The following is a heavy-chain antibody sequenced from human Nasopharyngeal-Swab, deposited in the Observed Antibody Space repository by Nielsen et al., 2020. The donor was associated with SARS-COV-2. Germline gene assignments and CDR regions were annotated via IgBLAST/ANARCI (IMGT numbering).Heavy chain of an antibody. CDR3: ARDPDYGEKKGNGMDV. CDR1: GYTFTGYY. D-gene: IGHD4-17*01. J-gene: IGHJ6*02. Sequence: ASVKVSCKASGYTFTGYYMHWVRQAPGQGLEWMGRINPNSGGTNYAQKFRGRVTMTRDTSISTAYMELSRLRSDDTAVYYCARDPDYGEKKGNGMDVWGQGTTVTVSS. CDR2: INPNSGGT. V-gene: IGHV1-2*06.